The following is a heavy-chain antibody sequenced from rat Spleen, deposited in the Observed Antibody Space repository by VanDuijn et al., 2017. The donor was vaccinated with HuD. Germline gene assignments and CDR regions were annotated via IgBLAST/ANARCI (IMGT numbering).Heavy chain of an antibody. J-gene: IGHJ4*01. Sequence: EVQLVESGGGLVQPGRSLKLSCAASGFTFSSFALAWVRQAPKKGLEWVATITSGVTNSYYPDSVKGRFTSSRDNAKSTLYLQMHSLRSEDTATYYCTRAGLQWSPLYVMDAWGQGASVTVSS. CDR3: TRAGLQWSPLYVMDA. D-gene: IGHD1-1*01. V-gene: IGHV5-46*01. CDR1: GFTFSSFA. CDR2: ITSGVTNS.